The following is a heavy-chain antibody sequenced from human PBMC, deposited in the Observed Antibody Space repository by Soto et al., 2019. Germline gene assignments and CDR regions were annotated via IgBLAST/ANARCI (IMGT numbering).Heavy chain of an antibody. Sequence: PGGSLRLSCAASGFTFSSYGMHWVRQAPGKGLEWVAVISYDGSNKYYADSVKGRFTISRDNSKNTLYLQMNSLRAEDTALYYCAKGGPESEYAVYAFDIWGQGTLVTVSS. CDR2: ISYDGSNK. CDR3: AKGGPESEYAVYAFDI. J-gene: IGHJ3*02. D-gene: IGHD2-8*01. V-gene: IGHV3-30*18. CDR1: GFTFSSYG.